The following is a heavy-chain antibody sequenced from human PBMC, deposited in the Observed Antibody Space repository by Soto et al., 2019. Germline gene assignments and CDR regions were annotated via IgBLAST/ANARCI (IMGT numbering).Heavy chain of an antibody. J-gene: IGHJ6*02. D-gene: IGHD6-19*01. CDR2: INPNSGGT. V-gene: IGHV1-2*02. CDR1: RYTFTGYY. CDR3: ASVAVSSGDYYYGMAV. Sequence: ASVKDSFKAARYTFTGYYMHWFLQAAGQGLEWMGWINPNSGGTNYAQKFQGRVTMTRDTSISTDYMELSRLRSDDTAVYYCASVAVSSGDYYYGMAVWGQGTTVTVSS.